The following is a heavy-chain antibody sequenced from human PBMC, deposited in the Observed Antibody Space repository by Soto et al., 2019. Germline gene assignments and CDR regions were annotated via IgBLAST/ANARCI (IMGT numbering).Heavy chain of an antibody. D-gene: IGHD3-9*01. Sequence: GESLKISCQGSGYSFTSYWIGWVRQMPGKGLEWMGLINPGDSDTKYNPSFQGQVTISAGKSITTTYLQWSSLKASDTAIYYCAASIFYYGMDVWGQGTTVTVSS. CDR2: INPGDSDT. CDR1: GYSFTSYW. J-gene: IGHJ6*02. V-gene: IGHV5-51*01. CDR3: AASIFYYGMDV.